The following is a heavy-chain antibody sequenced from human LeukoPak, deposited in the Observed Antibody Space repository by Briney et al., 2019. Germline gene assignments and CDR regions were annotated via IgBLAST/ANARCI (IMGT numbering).Heavy chain of an antibody. Sequence: SETLSLTCTVSGGSISSYYWSWIRQPPGKGLEWIGYIYYSGSTNYNHSLTSRVTISVDTSKNQFYLKLSSVTAADTALYYCARVVGRDGFDYWGQGTLVTVSS. CDR3: ARVVGRDGFDY. V-gene: IGHV4-59*01. CDR1: GGSISSYY. CDR2: IYYSGST. J-gene: IGHJ4*02. D-gene: IGHD3-10*01.